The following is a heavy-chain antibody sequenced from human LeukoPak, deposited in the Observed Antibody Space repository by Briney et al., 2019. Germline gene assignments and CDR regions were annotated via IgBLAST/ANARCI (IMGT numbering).Heavy chain of an antibody. J-gene: IGHJ4*02. Sequence: SETLSLTCNVSGDSMKFYYWSWIRQPPGKGLEWIGYIYYSGSTNYNPSLKSRVTISVDTSKNQFSLKLSSVTAADTAVYYCARGVASSGLPYWGQGTLVTVSS. V-gene: IGHV4-59*01. CDR2: IYYSGST. CDR3: ARGVASSGLPY. D-gene: IGHD6-19*01. CDR1: GDSMKFYY.